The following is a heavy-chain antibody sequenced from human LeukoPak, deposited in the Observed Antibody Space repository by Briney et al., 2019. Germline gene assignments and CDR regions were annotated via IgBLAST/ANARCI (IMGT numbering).Heavy chain of an antibody. CDR2: IYYSGST. Sequence: SETLSLTCTVSGGSISSSSYYWGWIRQPPGKGLEWIGSIYYSGSTYYNPSLKSRVTISVDTSKNQFSLKLSSVTAADTAVYYCAREPHAQRGYSGYDFDYWGQGTLVTVSS. D-gene: IGHD5-12*01. J-gene: IGHJ4*02. CDR3: AREPHAQRGYSGYDFDY. V-gene: IGHV4-39*07. CDR1: GGSISSSSYY.